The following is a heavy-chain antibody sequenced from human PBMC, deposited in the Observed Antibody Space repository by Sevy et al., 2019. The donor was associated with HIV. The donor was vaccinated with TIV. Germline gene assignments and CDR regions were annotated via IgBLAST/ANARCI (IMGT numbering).Heavy chain of an antibody. CDR1: GFTFSSYA. CDR3: ATSRGYSGYDYGMDV. V-gene: IGHV3-30*04. J-gene: IGHJ6*02. D-gene: IGHD5-12*01. CDR2: ISYDGSNK. Sequence: LSLTCAASGFTFSSYAMHWVRQAPGKGLEWVAVISYDGSNKYYADSVKGRFTISRDNSKNTLYLQMNSLRAEDTAVYYCATSRGYSGYDYGMDVWGQGTTVTVSS.